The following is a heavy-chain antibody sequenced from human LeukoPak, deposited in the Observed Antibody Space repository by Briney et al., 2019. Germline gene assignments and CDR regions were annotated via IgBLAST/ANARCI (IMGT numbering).Heavy chain of an antibody. Sequence: ASVKVSCKASGGTFSSYAISWVRQAPGQGLEWMGGIIPIFGTANYAQKLQGRVTITADESTSTAYMELSSLRSEDTAVYYCARYWNYQGWFDPWGQGTLVTVSS. J-gene: IGHJ5*02. D-gene: IGHD1-7*01. CDR2: IIPIFGTA. V-gene: IGHV1-69*13. CDR1: GGTFSSYA. CDR3: ARYWNYQGWFDP.